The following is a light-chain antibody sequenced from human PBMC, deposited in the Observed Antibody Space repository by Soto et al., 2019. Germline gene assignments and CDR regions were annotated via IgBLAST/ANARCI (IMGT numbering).Light chain of an antibody. Sequence: DIQMTQSPSSLSASVGDRVSITCRTSESISTFLNWYQQKPGKAPKVLIYSSSNLQSGVPSRFSGGGSGTDFTLTISSLQPEDFATYYCQQSYITPWTFGQGTKVEIK. CDR3: QQSYITPWT. V-gene: IGKV1-39*01. CDR1: ESISTF. CDR2: SSS. J-gene: IGKJ1*01.